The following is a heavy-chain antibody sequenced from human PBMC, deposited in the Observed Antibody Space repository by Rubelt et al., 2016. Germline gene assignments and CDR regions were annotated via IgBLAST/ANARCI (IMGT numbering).Heavy chain of an antibody. V-gene: IGHV4-59*01. CDR2: IYSSGST. Sequence: QVQLQESGPGLVKPSETLSLTCTVSGGSISNYYWSWIRQPPGKGLEWIGYIYSSGSTKYNPPLRVRVTISAATSKNQFSLKLSSVTAADTAVYYCARDFLAGESPHWFDPWGQGTLVTVSS. CDR1: GGSISNYY. J-gene: IGHJ5*02. D-gene: IGHD3-10*01. CDR3: ARDFLAGESPHWFDP.